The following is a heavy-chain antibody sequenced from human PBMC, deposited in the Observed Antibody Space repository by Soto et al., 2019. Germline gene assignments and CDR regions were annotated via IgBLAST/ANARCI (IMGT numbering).Heavy chain of an antibody. Sequence: SETLSLTCTVSGGSISSGNYYWSWIRQPPGKGLEWIGFIYYSGSTNYNPSLKSRVTISVDTSKNQFSLKLSSVTAADTAVYYCARVLFGRGNWFDPWGQGTLVTVSS. D-gene: IGHD3-3*01. J-gene: IGHJ5*02. CDR2: IYYSGST. CDR3: ARVLFGRGNWFDP. CDR1: GGSISSGNYY. V-gene: IGHV4-61*01.